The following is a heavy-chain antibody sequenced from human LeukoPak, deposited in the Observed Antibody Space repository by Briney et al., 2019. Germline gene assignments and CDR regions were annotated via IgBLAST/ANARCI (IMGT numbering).Heavy chain of an antibody. V-gene: IGHV3-30*18. CDR1: GFTFSTHG. J-gene: IGHJ4*02. CDR2: TSFDESYK. Sequence: PGGSLRLSCVASGFTFSTHGMHWVRQAPGKGLEWVAVTSFDESYKNYADSVRGRFTISRDNSKNTLNLQMNSVRAEDTAVYYCAKERGSYYFDHWGQGTLVTVSS. D-gene: IGHD3-16*01. CDR3: AKERGSYYFDH.